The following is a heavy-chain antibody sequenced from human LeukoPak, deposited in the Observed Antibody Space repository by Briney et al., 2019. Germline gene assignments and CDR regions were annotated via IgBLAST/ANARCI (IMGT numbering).Heavy chain of an antibody. CDR2: ISGSGGST. CDR1: GFTFSSYG. D-gene: IGHD5-12*01. J-gene: IGHJ4*02. V-gene: IGHV3-23*01. CDR3: AKDRGYSGYDFDY. Sequence: GGSLRLSCAASGFTFSSYGMSWVRQAPGKGLEWVSAISGSGGSTYYADSAKGRFTISRDNSKNTLYLQMNSLRAEDTAVYYCAKDRGYSGYDFDYWGQGTLVTVSS.